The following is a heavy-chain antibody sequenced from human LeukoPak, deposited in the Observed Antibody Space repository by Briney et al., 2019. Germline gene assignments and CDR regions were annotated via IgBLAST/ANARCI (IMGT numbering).Heavy chain of an antibody. CDR3: AKVSGGGLYYDGMDV. D-gene: IGHD1-14*01. J-gene: IGHJ6*02. CDR2: ISGSGGTT. Sequence: GGSLRLSCAASGFTFSSYAMNWVRQAPGKGLEWVSVISGSGGTTYYADSVKGRLTISRDSSKNTLYLQMNSLRAEDTAVYYCAKVSGGGLYYDGMDVWGQGTTVTVSS. V-gene: IGHV3-23*01. CDR1: GFTFSSYA.